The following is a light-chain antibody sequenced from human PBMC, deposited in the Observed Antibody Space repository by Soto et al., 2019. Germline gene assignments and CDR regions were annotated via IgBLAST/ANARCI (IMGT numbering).Light chain of an antibody. Sequence: DIQMTQSPSTLSGSVGDRVTITCRASQTISSWLAWYQQKPGKAPKLLIYAASSLQSGVPSRFSGSGSGTEFTLTISSLQPEDFATYYCQQYNDYMTFGQGTRLEIK. CDR2: AAS. CDR3: QQYNDYMT. CDR1: QTISSW. V-gene: IGKV1-5*01. J-gene: IGKJ5*01.